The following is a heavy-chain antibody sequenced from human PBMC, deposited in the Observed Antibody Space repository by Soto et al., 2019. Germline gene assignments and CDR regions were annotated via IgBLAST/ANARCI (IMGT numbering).Heavy chain of an antibody. V-gene: IGHV4-39*02. D-gene: IGHD6-25*01. J-gene: IGHJ3*02. Sequence: SLTCSVSVGSISISSYYWGCIRQPPGKGLEWIGSIYYSGSTYYNPSLKGRVTISVDTSKNQFSLKLISVTAADTAVYYCAREPRSSGYDAFDIWGQGTMVTVSS. CDR3: AREPRSSGYDAFDI. CDR2: IYYSGST. CDR1: VGSISISSYY.